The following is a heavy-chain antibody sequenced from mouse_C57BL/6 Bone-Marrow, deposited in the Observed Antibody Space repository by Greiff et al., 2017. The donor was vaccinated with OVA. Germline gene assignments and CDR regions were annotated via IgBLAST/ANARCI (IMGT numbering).Heavy chain of an antibody. D-gene: IGHD1-1*01. V-gene: IGHV1-72*01. CDR3: ERCWVYYDSFYSMDY. CDR1: GYTFTSYW. J-gene: IGHJ4*01. Sequence: QVQLQQPGAELVKPGASVKLSCKASGYTFTSYWMHWVKQRPGRGLEWIGRIDPNSGGTKYNEKFKSKATLTVDKPSSTAYMQLGSLTSEDSAVYDCERCWVYYDSFYSMDYWGQGTSVTVSS. CDR2: IDPNSGGT.